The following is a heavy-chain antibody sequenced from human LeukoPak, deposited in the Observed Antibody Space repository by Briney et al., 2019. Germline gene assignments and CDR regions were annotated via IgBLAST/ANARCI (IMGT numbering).Heavy chain of an antibody. CDR3: ARDQGVGYDK. Sequence: GRSLRLSCAASGFTFSDYYMSWIRQAPGKGLEWVSYMGSTGRTIYYADSVKGRLTISRDNAKNSLYLQMNSLRAEETAVYYCARDQGVGYDKWGQGTLVIVSS. V-gene: IGHV3-11*01. CDR2: MGSTGRTI. J-gene: IGHJ4*02. CDR1: GFTFSDYY. D-gene: IGHD1-1*01.